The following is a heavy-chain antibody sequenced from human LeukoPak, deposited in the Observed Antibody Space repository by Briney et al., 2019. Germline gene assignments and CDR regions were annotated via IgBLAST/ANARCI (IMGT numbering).Heavy chain of an antibody. D-gene: IGHD3-10*01. Sequence: SETLSLTCAVYGGSFSGYYWSWIRQPPEKGLEWIGEINHSGSTNYNPSLKSRVTISVDTSKNQFSLKLSSVTAADTAVYYCARVKDYGSGSYYNALSYFDYWGQGTLVTVSS. V-gene: IGHV4-34*01. J-gene: IGHJ4*02. CDR3: ARVKDYGSGSYYNALSYFDY. CDR1: GGSFSGYY. CDR2: INHSGST.